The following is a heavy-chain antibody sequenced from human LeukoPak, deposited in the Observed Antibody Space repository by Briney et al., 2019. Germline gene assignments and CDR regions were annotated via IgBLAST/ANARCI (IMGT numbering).Heavy chain of an antibody. J-gene: IGHJ4*02. CDR3: ARGVSDFWSGWDDY. D-gene: IGHD3-3*01. CDR1: GFTVSSNY. CDR2: IYSGGST. Sequence: GGSLRLSCAASGFTVSSNYMSWVRQAPGKGLEWVSVIYSGGSTYYADSVKGRFTISRDNSKNTLYLQMNSLRAEDTAVYYCARGVSDFWSGWDDYWGQGTLVTVSS. V-gene: IGHV3-53*01.